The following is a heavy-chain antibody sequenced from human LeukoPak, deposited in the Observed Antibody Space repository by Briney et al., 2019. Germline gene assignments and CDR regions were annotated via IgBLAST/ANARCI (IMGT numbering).Heavy chain of an antibody. D-gene: IGHD6-19*01. CDR1: GGTFSSYA. J-gene: IGHJ4*02. Sequence: SVKVSCKASGGTFSSYAISWVRQAPGQGLEWMGGIIPIVGTANYAQKFQGRVTITADESTSTAYMELSSLRSEDTAVYYCARDPYSSGPEGFDYWGQGTLVTVSS. CDR3: ARDPYSSGPEGFDY. V-gene: IGHV1-69*01. CDR2: IIPIVGTA.